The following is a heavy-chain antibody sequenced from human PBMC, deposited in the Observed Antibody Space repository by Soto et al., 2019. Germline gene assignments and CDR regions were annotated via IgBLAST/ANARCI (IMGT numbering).Heavy chain of an antibody. Sequence: ASVKVSCKASGYTFTNYGFSWVRQAPGQGLEWMGWISGYNGNTKYAEKFQGRVTMTTDTSTSTAHMELRSLRSDDTTVYYCARGRWLYYYDSSVSWFDPWGQGTLVTVSS. J-gene: IGHJ5*02. D-gene: IGHD3-22*01. CDR3: ARGRWLYYYDSSVSWFDP. CDR2: ISGYNGNT. V-gene: IGHV1-18*01. CDR1: GYTFTNYG.